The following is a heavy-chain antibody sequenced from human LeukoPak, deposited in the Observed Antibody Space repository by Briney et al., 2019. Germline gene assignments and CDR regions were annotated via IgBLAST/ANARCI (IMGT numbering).Heavy chain of an antibody. CDR3: AIMHGYYDGSGFWVQ. Sequence: SGGSLRLSCAASGFTFSSYAMSWVRQAPGKGLEWVSFFSPSGDRTSNADSVEGRFTISRDNTRNTLYLQMNSLRDEDTGVYYCAIMHGYYDGSGFWVQWGQGTLVTVSS. CDR1: GFTFSSYA. J-gene: IGHJ4*02. V-gene: IGHV3-23*01. CDR2: FSPSGDRT. D-gene: IGHD3-22*01.